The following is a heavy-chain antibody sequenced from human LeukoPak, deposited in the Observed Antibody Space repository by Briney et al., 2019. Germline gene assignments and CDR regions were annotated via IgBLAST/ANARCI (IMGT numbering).Heavy chain of an antibody. Sequence: PSETLSLTCTVSGGSISSSSYYWGWIRQPPGKGLEWIGSIYYSGSTYYNPSLKSRVTISVDTSKNQLSLKLSSVTAAGTAVYYCARSGGSSGWYYFDYWGQGTLVTVSS. D-gene: IGHD6-19*01. V-gene: IGHV4-39*01. CDR3: ARSGGSSGWYYFDY. J-gene: IGHJ4*02. CDR2: IYYSGST. CDR1: GGSISSSSYY.